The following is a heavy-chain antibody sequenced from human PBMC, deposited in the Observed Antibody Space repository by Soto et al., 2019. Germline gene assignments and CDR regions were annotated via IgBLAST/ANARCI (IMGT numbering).Heavy chain of an antibody. CDR3: ARRWGAAVDY. D-gene: IGHD1-26*01. CDR2: IYYSGST. Sequence: QVQLQESGPGLVKPSETLSLTCTVSGGSISSYYWSLIRQPPGKGLEWIGYIYYSGSTNYNPSLKSRVTISLDTSKNQFSLKLSSVTAADTAVYYCARRWGAAVDYWGQGTRVTVSS. CDR1: GGSISSYY. V-gene: IGHV4-59*12. J-gene: IGHJ4*02.